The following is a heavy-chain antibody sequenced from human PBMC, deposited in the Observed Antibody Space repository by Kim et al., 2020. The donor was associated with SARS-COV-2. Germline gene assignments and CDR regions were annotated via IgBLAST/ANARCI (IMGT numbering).Heavy chain of an antibody. D-gene: IGHD1-26*01. V-gene: IGHV3-53*04. CDR3: ARVGDGSYSSYYYYYMDV. J-gene: IGHJ6*03. CDR2: IYSGGST. Sequence: GGSLRLSCAASGFTVSSNYMSWVRQAPGKGLEWVSVIYSGGSTYYADSVKGRFTISRHNSKNTLYLQMNSLRAEDTAVYYCARVGDGSYSSYYYYYMDVWGKGTTVTVSS. CDR1: GFTVSSNY.